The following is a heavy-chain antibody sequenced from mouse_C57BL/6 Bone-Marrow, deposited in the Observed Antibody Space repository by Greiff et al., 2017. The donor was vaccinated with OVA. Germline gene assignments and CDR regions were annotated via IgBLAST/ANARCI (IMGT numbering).Heavy chain of an antibody. CDR1: GFTFSSYA. Sequence: EVKLVESGEGLVKPGGSLKLSCAASGFTFSSYAMSWVRQTPEKRLEWVAYISRCGDYIYYADTVKGRFTISRDNARNTLYLQMSRLKSEDTAMYYCTRRLDARDYWGQGTSVTVSS. J-gene: IGHJ4*01. CDR3: TRRLDARDY. V-gene: IGHV5S21*01. CDR2: ISRCGDYI.